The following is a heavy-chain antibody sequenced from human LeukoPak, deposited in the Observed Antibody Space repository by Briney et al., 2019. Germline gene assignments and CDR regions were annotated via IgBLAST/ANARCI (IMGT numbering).Heavy chain of an antibody. J-gene: IGHJ4*02. Sequence: SVKVSCKASGYTFTSYGISWVRQAPGQGLEWMGGIIPIFGTANYAQKFQGRVTITTDESTSTAYMELSSLGSEDTAVYYCARRPNWWGPTYFDYWGQGTLVTVSS. CDR3: ARRPNWWGPTYFDY. V-gene: IGHV1-69*05. CDR1: GYTFTSYG. CDR2: IIPIFGTA. D-gene: IGHD2-8*02.